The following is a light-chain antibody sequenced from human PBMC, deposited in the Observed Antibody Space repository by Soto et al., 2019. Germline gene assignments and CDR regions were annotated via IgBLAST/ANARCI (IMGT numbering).Light chain of an antibody. CDR1: SSDVGSYNL. CDR2: EGS. J-gene: IGLJ2*01. CDR3: CSYAGSSTLAV. V-gene: IGLV2-23*01. Sequence: QSALTQPASVSGSPGQSITISCTGTSSDVGSYNLVSWYQQHPGKAPKLMIYEGSKRPSGVSNRFSGPKSGNTASLTLSGLQAEDEADYYCCSYAGSSTLAVFGGGTKVTVL.